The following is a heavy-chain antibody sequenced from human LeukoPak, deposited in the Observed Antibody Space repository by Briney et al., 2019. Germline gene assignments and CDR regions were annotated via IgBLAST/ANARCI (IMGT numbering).Heavy chain of an antibody. CDR3: AKETYSSGWYPYFDY. CDR2: ISGSGGST. Sequence: GGSLTLSCVASRFTFNSYAMSWVRQAPGRGMEWVSGISGSGGSTYYADSVTGRFTISRDNSKNTLFLQMNSLRAEDTAVYYCAKETYSSGWYPYFDYWGQGTLVTVSS. D-gene: IGHD6-19*01. CDR1: RFTFNSYA. J-gene: IGHJ4*02. V-gene: IGHV3-23*01.